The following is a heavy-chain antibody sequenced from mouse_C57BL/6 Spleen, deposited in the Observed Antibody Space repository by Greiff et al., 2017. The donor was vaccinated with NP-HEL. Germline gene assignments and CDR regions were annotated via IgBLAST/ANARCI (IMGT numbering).Heavy chain of an antibody. Sequence: VQLQQPGAELVMPGASVKLSCKASGYTFTSYWMHWVKQRPGQGLEWIGEIDPSDSYTNYNQKFKGKSTLTVDKSSSTAYMQLSSLTSEDSAVYYCARRAYYRDYAMDYWGQGTSVTVSS. CDR3: ARRAYYRDYAMDY. J-gene: IGHJ4*01. D-gene: IGHD1-1*01. V-gene: IGHV1-69*01. CDR1: GYTFTSYW. CDR2: IDPSDSYT.